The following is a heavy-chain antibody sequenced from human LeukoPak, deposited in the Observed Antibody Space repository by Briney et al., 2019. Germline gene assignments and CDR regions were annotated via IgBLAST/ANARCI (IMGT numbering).Heavy chain of an antibody. CDR2: INHDGTDK. D-gene: IGHD7-27*01. J-gene: IGHJ5*02. CDR1: GFTSTSYW. Sequence: GGSLRLSCADSGFTSTSYWMTWVRQAPGKGLHWVANINHDGTDKNYADSVKGLFTISRDNAKRSVFLQMNSLRAEDTGLYYCAREDWGPRFDPRGQGTLVTVSS. V-gene: IGHV3-7*05. CDR3: AREDWGPRFDP.